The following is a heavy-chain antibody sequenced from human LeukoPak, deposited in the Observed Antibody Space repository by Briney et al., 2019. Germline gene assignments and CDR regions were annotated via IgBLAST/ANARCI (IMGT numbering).Heavy chain of an antibody. V-gene: IGHV3-48*03. CDR3: ARDGDLGYYIYYFDS. Sequence: PGGSLRLSCAASGFTFSSYEMNWVRQAPGKGLEWISYISSSSGTIYYADSVKGRFTISRDNAKSSLYLQMNSLRADDTAVYYCARDGDLGYYIYYFDSWGQGTLVTVSS. D-gene: IGHD3-22*01. CDR1: GFTFSSYE. CDR2: ISSSSGTI. J-gene: IGHJ4*02.